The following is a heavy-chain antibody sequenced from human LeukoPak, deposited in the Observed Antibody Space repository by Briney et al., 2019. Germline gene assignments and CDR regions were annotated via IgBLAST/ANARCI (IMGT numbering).Heavy chain of an antibody. J-gene: IGHJ1*01. CDR2: ISSSSSYI. CDR3: ARDGAVGATLYFQH. V-gene: IGHV3-21*01. D-gene: IGHD1-26*01. CDR1: GFTFSSYS. Sequence: GWSLRLSCAASGFTFSSYSMNCVRQAPGKGLELVSSISSSSSYIYYADSVKGRFTISRDNAKNSLYLQMNSLRAEDTAVYYCARDGAVGATLYFQHWGQGTLVTVSS.